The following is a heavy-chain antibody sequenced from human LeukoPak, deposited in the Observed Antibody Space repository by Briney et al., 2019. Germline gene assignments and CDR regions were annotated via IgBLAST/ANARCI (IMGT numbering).Heavy chain of an antibody. CDR1: GFTFSSYW. D-gene: IGHD1-14*01. V-gene: IGHV3-7*01. CDR2: IKQDGSEK. CDR3: AREYSLNPYYYYMDV. Sequence: PGGSLRRSCAASGFTFSSYWMSWVRQAPGKGLEWVANIKQDGSEKYYVDSVKGRFTISRDNAKNSLYLQMNSLRAEDTAVYYCAREYSLNPYYYYMDVWGKGTTVTVSS. J-gene: IGHJ6*03.